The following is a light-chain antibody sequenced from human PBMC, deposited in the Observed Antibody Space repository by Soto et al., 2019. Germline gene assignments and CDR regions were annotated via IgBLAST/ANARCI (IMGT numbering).Light chain of an antibody. Sequence: QSVLTQPASVSGSPGQSITISCTGTITDVGSSNYVSWYKQHPGKAPKLMIYDVSNRPSGVSNRFSGPKSGNTASLTISGLQAEDEADYYCSSYTTTSTWVFGGGTKLTVL. J-gene: IGLJ2*01. CDR2: DVS. CDR3: SSYTTTSTWV. V-gene: IGLV2-14*01. CDR1: ITDVGSSNY.